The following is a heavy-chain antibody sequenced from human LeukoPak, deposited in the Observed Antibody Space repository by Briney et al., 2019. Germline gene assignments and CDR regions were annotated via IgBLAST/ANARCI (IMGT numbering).Heavy chain of an antibody. J-gene: IGHJ4*02. Sequence: ASVKVSCKASGYTFTSYYMHWVRQAPGQGLEWMGIINPSGGSTSYAQKFQGRVTMTRDISTSTVYMELSSLRSEDTAVYYCARDPPPSRYSYGQYYFDYWGQGTLVTVSS. V-gene: IGHV1-46*01. CDR3: ARDPPPSRYSYGQYYFDY. D-gene: IGHD5-18*01. CDR1: GYTFTSYY. CDR2: INPSGGST.